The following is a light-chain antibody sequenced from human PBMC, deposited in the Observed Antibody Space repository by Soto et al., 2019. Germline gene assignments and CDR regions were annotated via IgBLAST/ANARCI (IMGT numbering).Light chain of an antibody. CDR3: SSYTSSSNQV. Sequence: QSVLTQPASVSGSPGQSITISCTGTSSDVGGYNYVSWYQQHPGKAPKLMIYEVSYRPSGVSNRFSGSKSGNTASLAISGLQAEDEADYYCSSYTSSSNQVLGNGTKVT. CDR2: EVS. V-gene: IGLV2-14*01. J-gene: IGLJ1*01. CDR1: SSDVGGYNY.